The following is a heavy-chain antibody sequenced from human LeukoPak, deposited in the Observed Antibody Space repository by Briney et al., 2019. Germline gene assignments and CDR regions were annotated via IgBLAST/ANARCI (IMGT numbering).Heavy chain of an antibody. D-gene: IGHD3-22*01. J-gene: IGHJ3*02. V-gene: IGHV4-59*01. CDR2: IYYSGST. CDR1: GGSISSYY. Sequence: SETLSLTCTVSGGSISSYYWSWIRQPPGKRLEWIGYIYYSGSTNYNPSLKSRVTISVDTSKNQFSLKLSSVTAADTAVYYCARLNYYDSSGYSFEDAFDIWGQGTMVTVSS. CDR3: ARLNYYDSSGYSFEDAFDI.